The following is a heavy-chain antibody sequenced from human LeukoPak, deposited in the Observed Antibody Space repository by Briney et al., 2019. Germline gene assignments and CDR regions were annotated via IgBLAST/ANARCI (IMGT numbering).Heavy chain of an antibody. V-gene: IGHV1-69*04. J-gene: IGHJ4*02. CDR3: ARAGSYDSSGYYYEGYYFDY. D-gene: IGHD3-22*01. Sequence: SVKVSCKTSGGTFSSYATSWVRQAPGQGLEWMGRIIPILGIANYAQKFQGRVTITADKSTSTAYMELSSLRSEDTAVYYCARAGSYDSSGYYYEGYYFDYWGQGTLVTVSS. CDR1: GGTFSSYA. CDR2: IIPILGIA.